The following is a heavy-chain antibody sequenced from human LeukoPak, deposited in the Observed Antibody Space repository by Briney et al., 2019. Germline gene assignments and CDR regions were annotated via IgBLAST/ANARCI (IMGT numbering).Heavy chain of an antibody. Sequence: SETLSLTCTVSGGSISSYYWSWIRQPPGKGLEWIAYIYYSGSTYYNPSLKSRVTISVDTSKNQFSLKLSSVTAADTAVYYGARLAVQEYYYDSSEGYAFDIWGQGTMVTVSS. CDR2: IYYSGST. CDR3: ARLAVQEYYYDSSEGYAFDI. CDR1: GGSISSYY. V-gene: IGHV4-59*04. D-gene: IGHD3-22*01. J-gene: IGHJ3*02.